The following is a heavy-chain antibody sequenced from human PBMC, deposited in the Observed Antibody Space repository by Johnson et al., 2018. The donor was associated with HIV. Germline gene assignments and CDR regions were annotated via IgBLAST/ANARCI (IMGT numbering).Heavy chain of an antibody. Sequence: VQLVESGGGLVQPGGSLRLSCAAYGFTFSSYWMSWVRQAPGKGLEWVANIKQDGSEKYYVDSVKGRFTISRDNAKNSLYLQMNSLRVEDTAVYYCARDGPWLQSQRDAFDFWGQGTMVTVSS. V-gene: IGHV3-7*01. CDR3: ARDGPWLQSQRDAFDF. CDR2: IKQDGSEK. D-gene: IGHD5-24*01. J-gene: IGHJ3*01. CDR1: GFTFSSYW.